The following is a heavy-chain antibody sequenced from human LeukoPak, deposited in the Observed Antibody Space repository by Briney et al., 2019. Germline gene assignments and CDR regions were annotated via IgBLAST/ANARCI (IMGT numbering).Heavy chain of an antibody. Sequence: ASVKVSCKASGYTFTSYGISWVRQAPGQGLEWMGWISAYNGNTNYAQKLQGRVTMTTDTSTSTAYMELRSLRSDDTAVYYCARDVRPRGGRGGDLTKDYWGQGTLVTVSS. CDR2: ISAYNGNT. CDR1: GYTFTSYG. D-gene: IGHD2-21*02. CDR3: ARDVRPRGGRGGDLTKDY. J-gene: IGHJ4*02. V-gene: IGHV1-18*01.